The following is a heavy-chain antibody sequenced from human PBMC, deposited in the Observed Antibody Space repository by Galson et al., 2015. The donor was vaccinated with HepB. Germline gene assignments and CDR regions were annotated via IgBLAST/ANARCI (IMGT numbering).Heavy chain of an antibody. CDR2: IYSGGST. J-gene: IGHJ4*02. CDR3: ARDLDSSGYYGGY. D-gene: IGHD3-22*01. Sequence: SLRLSCAASGFTVSSNYMSWVRQAPGKGLEWVSVIYSGGSTYYADSVKGRFTISRDNSKNTLYLQMNSLRAEDTAVYYCARDLDSSGYYGGYWGQGTLVTVSS. V-gene: IGHV3-66*02. CDR1: GFTVSSNY.